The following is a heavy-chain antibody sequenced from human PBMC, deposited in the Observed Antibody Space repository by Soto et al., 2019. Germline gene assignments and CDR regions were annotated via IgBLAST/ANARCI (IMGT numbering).Heavy chain of an antibody. V-gene: IGHV3-23*01. J-gene: IGHJ3*02. D-gene: IGHD7-27*01. CDR1: GFTFSSYG. CDR2: LSGSGDIT. Sequence: GSLRLSCVASGFTFSSYGMNWVRQAPGKGLEGGSGLSGSGDITYYAASVKGRVTISRGNSKNTRVLQMNILGAEDTARFYFAKDNNWGSFEIWGPGAMVTV. CDR3: AKDNNWGSFEI.